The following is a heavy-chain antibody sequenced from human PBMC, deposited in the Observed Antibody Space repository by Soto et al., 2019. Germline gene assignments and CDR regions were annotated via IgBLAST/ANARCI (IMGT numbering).Heavy chain of an antibody. V-gene: IGHV3-21*01. CDR3: ARESEDLTSNFDY. CDR2: ISSTTNYI. J-gene: IGHJ4*02. Sequence: EVQLVESGGGLVKPGGSLRLSCAASGFTFTRYSMNWVRQAPGKGLEWVSSISSTTNYIYYADSMKGRFTVSRDNAKNSVYLEMNILIAEDTAVYYCARESEDLTSNFDYWGQGNLVTVSS. CDR1: GFTFTRYS.